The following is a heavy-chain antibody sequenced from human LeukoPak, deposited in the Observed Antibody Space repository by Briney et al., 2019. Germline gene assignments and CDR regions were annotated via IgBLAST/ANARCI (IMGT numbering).Heavy chain of an antibody. D-gene: IGHD3-22*01. Sequence: SETLSLTCAVYGGSFSGYYWSWIRQPPGKGLEWIGEINHSGSTNYNPSLKSRVTISVDTSKNQFSLKLSSVTAADTAVYYCARESRMRITMIVVVYYFDYWGQGTLVTVSS. J-gene: IGHJ4*02. CDR1: GGSFSGYY. CDR3: ARESRMRITMIVVVYYFDY. V-gene: IGHV4-34*01. CDR2: INHSGST.